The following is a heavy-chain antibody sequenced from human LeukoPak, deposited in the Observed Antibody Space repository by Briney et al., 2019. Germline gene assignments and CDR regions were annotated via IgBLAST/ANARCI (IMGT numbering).Heavy chain of an antibody. V-gene: IGHV1-69*13. Sequence: SVTVSFTASGGTFISYAISWVRQAPGQGLEWMGGIIPIFGTANYAQKFQGGVTITADESTSTAYMELSSLRSEDTAVYYCTRWDCTTTGCYPFDYWGQGALVTVSS. J-gene: IGHJ4*02. D-gene: IGHD2-2*01. CDR2: IIPIFGTA. CDR3: TRWDCTTTGCYPFDY. CDR1: GGTFISYA.